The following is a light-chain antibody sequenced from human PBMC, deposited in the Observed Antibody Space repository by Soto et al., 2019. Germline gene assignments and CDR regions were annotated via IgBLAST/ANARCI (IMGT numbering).Light chain of an antibody. CDR1: QTIGTN. V-gene: IGKV1-39*01. CDR2: GES. J-gene: IGKJ1*01. Sequence: DIQMTQSPSSLSASLGDSVTLTCRASQTIGTNLNWYQLKPGKAPKVLIYGESTLQSGVPSRFSGSGSGTDFGLTISSLQPDDFATYYCQHNYSTPPTFGQGTKVEIK. CDR3: QHNYSTPPT.